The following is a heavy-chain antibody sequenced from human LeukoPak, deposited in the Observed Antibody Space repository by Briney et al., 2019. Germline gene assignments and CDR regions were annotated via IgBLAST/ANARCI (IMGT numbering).Heavy chain of an antibody. V-gene: IGHV3-53*01. CDR2: IYSDGNT. D-gene: IGHD2-15*01. CDR3: ARGGGRGTPFDY. CDR1: GLSVSNNY. Sequence: GGSLTLSCAVSGLSVSNNYMSWVRQAPGKGLAWVSVIYSDGNTYYAESVKGRFTISRDNSKNTMYLQMNSLRAEDTAVYYCARGGGRGTPFDYWGQGTLVTVSS. J-gene: IGHJ4*02.